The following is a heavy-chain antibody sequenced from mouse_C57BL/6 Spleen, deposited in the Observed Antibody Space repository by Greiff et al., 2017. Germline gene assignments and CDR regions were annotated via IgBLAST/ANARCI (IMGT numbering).Heavy chain of an antibody. D-gene: IGHD1-1*01. J-gene: IGHJ2*01. CDR2: INPSTGGT. V-gene: IGHV1-42*01. CDR1: GYSFTGYY. CDR3: ARLGCYGPYLDY. Sequence: EVQLQQPGPALVKPGASVKISCQASGYSFTGYYMTWVKHSPEKSLEWIGEINPSTGGTTYNQKFKAKATLTVNTPSSTANMQSKSLTAEDSAVYYCARLGCYGPYLDYWGQGTTLTVSS.